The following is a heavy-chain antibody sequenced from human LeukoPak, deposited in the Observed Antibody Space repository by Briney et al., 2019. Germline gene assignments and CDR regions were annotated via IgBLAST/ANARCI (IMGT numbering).Heavy chain of an antibody. Sequence: SETLSLTCTVSGYSISSGYYWSWIRQPPGKGLEWIGYIYYSGSTNYNPSLKSRVTISVDTSKNQFSLKLSSVTAADTAVYYCARRDRAAGAVFDYWGQGTLVTVSS. D-gene: IGHD6-13*01. CDR2: IYYSGST. J-gene: IGHJ4*02. CDR1: GYSISSGYY. V-gene: IGHV4-59*08. CDR3: ARRDRAAGAVFDY.